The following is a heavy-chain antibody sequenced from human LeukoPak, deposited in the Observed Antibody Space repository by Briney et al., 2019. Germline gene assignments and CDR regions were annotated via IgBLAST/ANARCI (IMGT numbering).Heavy chain of an antibody. CDR1: GYTLTELS. CDR2: FDPEDGET. CDR3: ATAVNSAGSGWYWFDP. J-gene: IGHJ5*02. D-gene: IGHD6-19*01. V-gene: IGHV1-24*01. Sequence: GASVKVSCKVSGYTLTELSMHWVRRAPGKGLEWMGGFDPEDGETIYAQKFQGRVTMTEDTSTDTAYMELSSLRSEDTAVYYCATAVNSAGSGWYWFDPWGQGTLVTVSS.